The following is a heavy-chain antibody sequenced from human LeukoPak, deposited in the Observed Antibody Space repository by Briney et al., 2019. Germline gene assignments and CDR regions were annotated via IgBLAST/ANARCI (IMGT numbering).Heavy chain of an antibody. Sequence: ASVKVSCKTSGYTFTRSYMHWVRQAPGQGLEWMGMTDPSSGNTNYPKKFQGRVAVTRDTSTSTLYMELSSLRSDDTAVYYCAREPTASSCYFDYWGQGTLVTVSS. CDR2: TDPSSGNT. J-gene: IGHJ4*03. CDR3: AREPTASSCYFDY. D-gene: IGHD5-18*01. CDR1: GYTFTRSY. V-gene: IGHV1-46*01.